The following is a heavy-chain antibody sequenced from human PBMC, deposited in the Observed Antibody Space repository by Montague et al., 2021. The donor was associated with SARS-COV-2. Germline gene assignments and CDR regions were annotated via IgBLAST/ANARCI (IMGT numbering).Heavy chain of an antibody. D-gene: IGHD5-12*01. CDR3: ASDGADYSFAYYHEMDV. Sequence: SETLSLTCTVSGASVRTYYWSWIRQSAGKKLEWMGRLYTGGSTYYNPSFSSRVTMSLYTSKNLFSLNLSSMTAADTAVYYCASDGADYSFAYYHEMDVWGQGTAVTVSS. CDR2: LYTGGST. J-gene: IGHJ6*02. V-gene: IGHV4-4*07. CDR1: GASVRTYY.